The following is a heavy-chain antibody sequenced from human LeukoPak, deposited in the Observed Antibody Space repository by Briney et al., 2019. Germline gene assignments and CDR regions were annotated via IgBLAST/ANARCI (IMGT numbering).Heavy chain of an antibody. CDR1: GFTFSSYS. V-gene: IGHV3-21*01. CDR3: ARDFGAAAASTY. D-gene: IGHD6-13*01. CDR2: ISSSSSYI. Sequence: GGSLRLSCAASGFTFSSYSMNWVRQAPGKGLEWVSSISSSSSYIYYADSVKGRFTISRDNAKNSLYLQMNSLRAEDTAVYYCARDFGAAAASTYWGQGTLVTVSS. J-gene: IGHJ4*02.